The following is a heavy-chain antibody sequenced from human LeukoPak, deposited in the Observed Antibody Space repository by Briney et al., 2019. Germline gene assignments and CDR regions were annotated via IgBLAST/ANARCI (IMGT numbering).Heavy chain of an antibody. CDR1: GGTFSGSA. Sequence: SVKVSCKASGGTFSGSAISWVRQAPGQGLEWMGRIIPILGIANYAQKFQGRVTITADKSTSTAYMELSSLRSEDTAVYYCARDRYSGYDLDYWGQGTLVTVSS. V-gene: IGHV1-69*04. CDR2: IIPILGIA. D-gene: IGHD5-12*01. CDR3: ARDRYSGYDLDY. J-gene: IGHJ4*02.